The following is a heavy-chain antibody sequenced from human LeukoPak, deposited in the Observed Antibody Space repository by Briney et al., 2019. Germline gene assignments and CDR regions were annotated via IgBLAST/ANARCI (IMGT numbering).Heavy chain of an antibody. D-gene: IGHD3-16*02. V-gene: IGHV4-38-2*01. CDR1: GYSISSGYY. CDR3: ARSPIYDYVGGSYPPPNAFDI. Sequence: SETLSLTCAVSGYSISSGYYWGWIRQPPGKGLEWIGSIYHSGSTYYNPSLKSRVTISVDTSTNQFSLKLSSVTAADTAVYSLARSPIYDYVGGSYPPPNAFDIWGQGTMFTVSS. CDR2: IYHSGST. J-gene: IGHJ3*02.